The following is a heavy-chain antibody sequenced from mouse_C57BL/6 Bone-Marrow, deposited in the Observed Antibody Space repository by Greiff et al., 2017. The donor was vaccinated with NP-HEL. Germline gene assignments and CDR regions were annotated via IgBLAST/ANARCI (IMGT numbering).Heavy chain of an antibody. CDR3: TREGIYEGFYWYFDV. V-gene: IGHV1-15*01. J-gene: IGHJ1*03. D-gene: IGHD3-3*01. Sequence: TAYNQKFKGKAILTADKSSSTAYMELRSLTSEDSAVYYCTREGIYEGFYWYFDVWGTGTTVTVSS. CDR2: T.